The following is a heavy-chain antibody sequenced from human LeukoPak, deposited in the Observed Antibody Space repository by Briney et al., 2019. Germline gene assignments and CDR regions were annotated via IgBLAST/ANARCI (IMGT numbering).Heavy chain of an antibody. CDR2: ISGSGGST. V-gene: IGHV3-23*01. Sequence: GGSLRPSCAASGFTFSSYAMSWVRQAPGKGLEWVSAISGSGGSTYYADSVKGRFTISRDNSKNTLYLQMNSLRAEDTAVYYCAKDHGSGSYYLSWFDPWGQGTLVTVSS. CDR1: GFTFSSYA. CDR3: AKDHGSGSYYLSWFDP. J-gene: IGHJ5*02. D-gene: IGHD3-10*01.